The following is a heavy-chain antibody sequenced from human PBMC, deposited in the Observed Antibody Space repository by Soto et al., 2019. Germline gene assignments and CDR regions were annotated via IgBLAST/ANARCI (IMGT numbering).Heavy chain of an antibody. D-gene: IGHD2-2*01. CDR1: GFTFSSYG. J-gene: IGHJ4*02. Sequence: VQLVESGGGVIQPGRSLRLSCAASGFTFSSYGIHWVRQAPGKGLEWVSYISYSGSTIYYADSVKGRFTISRDNAKNSLYLQMNSLRAEDTAVYYCARGPQFPDIEVIPGAVDDWGQGTLVTVSS. V-gene: IGHV3-48*04. CDR2: ISYSGSTI. CDR3: ARGPQFPDIEVIPGAVDD.